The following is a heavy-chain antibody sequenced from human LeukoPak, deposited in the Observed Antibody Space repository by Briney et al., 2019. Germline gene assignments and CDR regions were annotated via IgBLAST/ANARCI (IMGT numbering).Heavy chain of an antibody. CDR1: GGTFSSYA. CDR2: IIPIFGTA. D-gene: IGHD1-20*01. CDR3: ARAEITGIAQYYYYMDV. V-gene: IGHV1-69*05. J-gene: IGHJ6*03. Sequence: SVKVSCKASGGTFSSYAISWVRQAPGQGLEWMGGIIPIFGTANYAQKFQGRVTITTDESTSTAYMELSSLRSEDTAVYYCARAEITGIAQYYYYMDVWGKGTTVTVSS.